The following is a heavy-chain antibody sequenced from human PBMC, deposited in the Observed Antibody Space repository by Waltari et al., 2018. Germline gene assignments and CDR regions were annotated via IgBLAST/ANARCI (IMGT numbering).Heavy chain of an antibody. Sequence: QVQLQESGPGLVKPSETLSLTCAVSGYSFSSCSYWGCIRQPPGKGLEWIGSIYHSGSTYYNPALKRRVTISVDTSKNQFSLKLSSVTAADTAVDYCAGQRVAAADFDYWGQGTLVTVSS. CDR3: AGQRVAAADFDY. CDR1: GYSFSSCSY. CDR2: IYHSGST. D-gene: IGHD6-13*01. J-gene: IGHJ4*02. V-gene: IGHV4-38-2*01.